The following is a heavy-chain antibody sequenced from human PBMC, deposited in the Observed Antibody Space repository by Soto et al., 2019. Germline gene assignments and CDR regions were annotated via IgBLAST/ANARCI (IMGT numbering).Heavy chain of an antibody. V-gene: IGHV1-46*01. D-gene: IGHD1-1*01. CDR1: GYNFTDYD. CDR3: ARESKYNREWYVPCGI. J-gene: IGHJ4*02. Sequence: QVQLVQSGAEVMKPGASVKVSCKASGYNFTDYDMHWVRQAPGQGLEWMGMINPNDDAINYAQKFQGRVSMTRDSPTSTVYMELSSLRSEDTAMYYCARESKYNREWYVPCGIWGQGTLITVSS. CDR2: INPNDDAI.